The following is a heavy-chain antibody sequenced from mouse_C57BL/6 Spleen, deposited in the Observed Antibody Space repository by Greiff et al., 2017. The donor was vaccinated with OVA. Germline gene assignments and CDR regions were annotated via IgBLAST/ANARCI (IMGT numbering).Heavy chain of an antibody. CDR2: IDTSDSET. CDR3: AIYYYGTGLAY. Sequence: QVQLQQPGAELVRPGSSVKLSCKASGYTFTSYWMHWVKQRPIQGLEWIGNIDTSDSETHYNQKFKDKATLTVDKSSSTAYMQLSSLTSEDSAVYYCAIYYYGTGLAYWGQGTLVTVSA. D-gene: IGHD1-1*01. V-gene: IGHV1-52*01. CDR1: GYTFTSYW. J-gene: IGHJ3*01.